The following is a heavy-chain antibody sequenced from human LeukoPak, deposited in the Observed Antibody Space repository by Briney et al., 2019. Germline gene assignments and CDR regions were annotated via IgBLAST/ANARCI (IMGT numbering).Heavy chain of an antibody. CDR2: IKPDSGAA. J-gene: IGHJ4*02. Sequence: ASVKVSCTASGYTFTDYYLYWVRQAPGQGLEWMGWIKPDSGAAVYARKFQGRVTITRDTSITTAYMELSWLTSDDTAVYCTIDYGFDYWGQGSLVTVSS. D-gene: IGHD4/OR15-4a*01. CDR1: GYTFTDYY. CDR3: IDYGFDY. V-gene: IGHV1-2*02.